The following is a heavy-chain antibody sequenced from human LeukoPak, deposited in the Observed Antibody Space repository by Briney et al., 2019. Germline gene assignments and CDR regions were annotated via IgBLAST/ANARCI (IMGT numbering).Heavy chain of an antibody. CDR3: TRHVFTEEDSSGYYYFDY. V-gene: IGHV3-73*01. J-gene: IGHJ4*02. CDR1: GFTFSGSA. CDR2: IRSKANSYAT. D-gene: IGHD3-22*01. Sequence: PGGSLRLSCAASGFTFSGSAMHWVRQASGKGLEWVGRIRSKANSYATAYAASVKGRFTISRDDSKNTAYLQMNSLKTEDTAVYYCTRHVFTEEDSSGYYYFDYWGQGTLVTVSS.